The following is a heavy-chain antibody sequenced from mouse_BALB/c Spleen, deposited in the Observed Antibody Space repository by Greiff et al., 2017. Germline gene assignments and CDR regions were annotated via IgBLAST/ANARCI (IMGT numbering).Heavy chain of an antibody. CDR3: ARSLTGRFAY. CDR1: GYSITSDYA. CDR2: ISYSGST. V-gene: IGHV3-2*02. D-gene: IGHD4-1*01. Sequence: EVKLMESGPGLVKPSQSLSLTCTVTGYSITSDYAWNWIRQFPGNKLEWMGYISYSGSTRYNPSLKSRISITRDTSKNQFFLQLNSVTTEDTATYYCARSLTGRFAYWGQGTLVTVSA. J-gene: IGHJ3*01.